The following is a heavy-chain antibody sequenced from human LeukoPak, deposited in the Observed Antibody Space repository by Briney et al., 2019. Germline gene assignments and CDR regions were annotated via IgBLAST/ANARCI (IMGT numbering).Heavy chain of an antibody. V-gene: IGHV3-30*02. J-gene: IGHJ4*02. CDR3: GREILEPGKTLTY. Sequence: PGGSLRLSCAASGFTFISYGMHWVRQAPGKGLEWVTFIRYDGSNKYYADSVKGRFIISRDNSKNTLYLQMNSLRVEDTAVYYCGREILEPGKTLTYWGQGSLITVSS. CDR1: GFTFISYG. CDR2: IRYDGSNK. D-gene: IGHD1-14*01.